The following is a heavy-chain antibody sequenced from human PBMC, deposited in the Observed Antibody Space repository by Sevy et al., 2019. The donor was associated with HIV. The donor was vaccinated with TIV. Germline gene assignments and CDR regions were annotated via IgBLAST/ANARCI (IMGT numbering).Heavy chain of an antibody. CDR3: AKDSVSGTYYTGDFDY. CDR1: GFTFSTYA. Sequence: GGSLRLSCAASGFTFSTYAMTWVRQAPGKGLEWVSVISFSGGSTYYADSVKGRLTISRDNSKNTLYLQMISLRAEDTAVYYCAKDSVSGTYYTGDFDYWGQGTLVTVSS. V-gene: IGHV3-23*01. CDR2: ISFSGGST. D-gene: IGHD3-10*01. J-gene: IGHJ4*02.